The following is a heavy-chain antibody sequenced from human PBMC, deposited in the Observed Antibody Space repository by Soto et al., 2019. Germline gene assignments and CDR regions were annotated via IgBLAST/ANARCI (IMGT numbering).Heavy chain of an antibody. D-gene: IGHD1-1*01. CDR3: ARGLEPLGDAFDI. Sequence: ASVKVSCKASGYTFTSYDINWVRQATGQGLEWMGWMNPDSGNTGYAQKFQGRVTMTRNTSISTAYMELSSLRSEDTAVYYCARGLEPLGDAFDIWGQGTMVTVSS. CDR2: MNPDSGNT. V-gene: IGHV1-8*01. CDR1: GYTFTSYD. J-gene: IGHJ3*02.